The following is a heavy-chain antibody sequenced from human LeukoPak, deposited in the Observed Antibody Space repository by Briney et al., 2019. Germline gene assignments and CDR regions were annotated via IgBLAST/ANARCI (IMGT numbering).Heavy chain of an antibody. CDR2: ISAGGGGT. Sequence: GGSLRLSCAASGFTFSSYAMSWVRQAPGKGLEWVSVISAGGGGTSYADSVKGRFTISRDNSKNTLYLQMNSLRAEDTAVYYCAKGSASFDYWGQGTLVTVSS. V-gene: IGHV3-23*01. CDR1: GFTFSSYA. J-gene: IGHJ4*02. CDR3: AKGSASFDY.